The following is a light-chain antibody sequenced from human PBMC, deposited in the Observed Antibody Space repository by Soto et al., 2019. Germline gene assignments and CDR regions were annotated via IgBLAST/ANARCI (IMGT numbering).Light chain of an antibody. CDR2: DVS. V-gene: IGLV2-14*01. CDR1: SSDVGGYNY. J-gene: IGLJ2*01. CDR3: GSYTSSSTLVV. Sequence: QSALTQPASVSGSPGQSITISCTGTSSDVGGYNYVSWYQQHPGKAPKLMIYDVSNRPSGVSNRFSGSKSGNTASLTISGVQAEDEADYYCGSYTSSSTLVVFGGGTKLT.